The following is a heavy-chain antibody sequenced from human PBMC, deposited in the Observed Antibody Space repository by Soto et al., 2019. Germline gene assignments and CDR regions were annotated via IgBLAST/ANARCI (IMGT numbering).Heavy chain of an antibody. CDR2: INAGNGNT. CDR3: ARDRYSGSYYGPMGDY. V-gene: IGHV1-3*01. Sequence: ASVKVSCKASGYTFTSYAMHWVRQAPGQRLEWMGWINAGNGNTKYSQKFQGRVTITRDTSASTAYMELSSLRSEDTAVYYCARDRYSGSYYGPMGDYWGQGTLVTVCS. CDR1: GYTFTSYA. J-gene: IGHJ4*02. D-gene: IGHD1-26*01.